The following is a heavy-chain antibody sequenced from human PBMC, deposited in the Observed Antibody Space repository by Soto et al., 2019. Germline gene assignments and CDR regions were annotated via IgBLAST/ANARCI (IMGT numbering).Heavy chain of an antibody. J-gene: IGHJ5*02. V-gene: IGHV3-74*01. D-gene: IGHD1-26*01. CDR2: INPDGSRT. Sequence: EVQLVESGGGLVQPGGSLRLSCAASKFTFTSYWMHWVRQAPGKGLMWVSRINPDGSRTTYADSVKGRFTISRDNAKNTVFLQMNSPRVEDTAVYYCARVTSGSYDLIDPWGQGSLVTVSS. CDR1: KFTFTSYW. CDR3: ARVTSGSYDLIDP.